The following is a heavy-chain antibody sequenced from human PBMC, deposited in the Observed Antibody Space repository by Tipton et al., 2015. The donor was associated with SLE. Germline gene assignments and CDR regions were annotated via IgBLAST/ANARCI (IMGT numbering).Heavy chain of an antibody. V-gene: IGHV4-59*11. Sequence: TLSLTCTVSGGSGNSITSHYWSWIRQPPGKGLEWIGYTSNSGSTNYDPSLKSRVSMSMDTSKNQFSLKVKSVTTADTAVYYCARMRGGYNAHHWGQGILVTVSS. J-gene: IGHJ5*02. CDR2: TSNSGST. D-gene: IGHD5-24*01. CDR1: GGSGNSITSHY. CDR3: ARMRGGYNAHH.